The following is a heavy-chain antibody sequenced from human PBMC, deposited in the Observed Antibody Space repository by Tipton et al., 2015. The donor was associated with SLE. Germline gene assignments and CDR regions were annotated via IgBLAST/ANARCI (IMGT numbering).Heavy chain of an antibody. Sequence: TLSLTCTVSGGSISTGGYYWSWIRQHPGKGLEWIGYIYNSGGTDYNPSLKSRVTMSVDTSKSQFSLKLSSVTAADTAVYYCARVPALYYYYMDVWGKGTTVTVSS. CDR2: IYNSGGT. CDR1: GGSISTGGYY. CDR3: ARVPALYYYYMDV. D-gene: IGHD2-2*01. V-gene: IGHV4-31*03. J-gene: IGHJ6*03.